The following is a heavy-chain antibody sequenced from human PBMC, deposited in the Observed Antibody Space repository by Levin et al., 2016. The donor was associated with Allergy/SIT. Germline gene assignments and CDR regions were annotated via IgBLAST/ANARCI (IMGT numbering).Heavy chain of an antibody. Sequence: GGSLRLSCAASGFTFSDYYMSWIRQAPGKGLVWVSRINSDGSSTSYADSVKGRFTISRDNAKNTLYLQMNSLRAEDTAVYYCARGRWLQLRYYGMDVWGQGTTVTVSS. CDR1: GFTFSDYY. CDR3: ARGRWLQLRYYGMDV. V-gene: IGHV3-74*01. D-gene: IGHD5-24*01. J-gene: IGHJ6*02. CDR2: INSDGSST.